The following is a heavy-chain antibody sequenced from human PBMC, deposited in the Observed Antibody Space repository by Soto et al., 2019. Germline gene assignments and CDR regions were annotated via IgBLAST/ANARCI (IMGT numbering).Heavy chain of an antibody. CDR3: TSVYSGYDSTPYYFDY. J-gene: IGHJ4*02. CDR2: IRSKANSYAT. D-gene: IGHD5-12*01. CDR1: GFTFSGSA. V-gene: IGHV3-73*02. Sequence: EVQLVESGGGLVQPGGSLKLSCAASGFTFSGSAMHWVRQASGKGLEWVGRIRSKANSYATAYAASVKGRFTISRDDSKNTAYLQMNSLKTEDTAVYYCTSVYSGYDSTPYYFDYWGQGTLVTVSS.